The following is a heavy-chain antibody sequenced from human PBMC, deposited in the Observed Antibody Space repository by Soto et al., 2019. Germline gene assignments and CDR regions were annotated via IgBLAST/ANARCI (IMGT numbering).Heavy chain of an antibody. CDR3: AKDMSDRRVYYYYYGMDV. CDR2: ISWNSGSI. J-gene: IGHJ6*02. Sequence: GGSLRLSCAASGFTFDDYAMHWVRQAPGKGLEWVSGISWNSGSIGYADSVKGRFTISRDNAKNSLYLQMNSLRAEDTALYYCAKDMSDRRVYYYYYGMDVWGQGTTVTVSS. CDR1: GFTFDDYA. V-gene: IGHV3-9*01.